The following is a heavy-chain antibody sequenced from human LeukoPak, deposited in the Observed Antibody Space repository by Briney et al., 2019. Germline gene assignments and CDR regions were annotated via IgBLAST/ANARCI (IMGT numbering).Heavy chain of an antibody. CDR2: IRYDGSNK. V-gene: IGHV3-30*02. Sequence: GGSLRLSCAASGFTFRTYGMLWVRQAPGQGPEWVALIRYDGSNKYYADSVKGRFTISRDNSKNTLYLQMNSLRAEDTAVYYCAKGLSSLAAFIAAAGTYWGQGTLVTVSS. J-gene: IGHJ4*02. D-gene: IGHD6-13*01. CDR1: GFTFRTYG. CDR3: AKGLSSLAAFIAAAGTY.